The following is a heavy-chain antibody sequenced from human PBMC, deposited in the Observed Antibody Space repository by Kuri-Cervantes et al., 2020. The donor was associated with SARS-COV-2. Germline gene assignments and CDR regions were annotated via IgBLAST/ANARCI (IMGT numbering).Heavy chain of an antibody. D-gene: IGHD3-22*01. V-gene: IGHV4-61*01. CDR3: TRAGYDNSGYYYSFDF. J-gene: IGHJ4*02. Sequence: GSLRLSCTVSGGSISSGSYYWSWIRQPPGKGLEWIGYVYSSGSTNYSPSLKSRVTMSVDTSKNQFSLKLTSATAADTAVYYCTRAGYDNSGYYYSFDFWGQGTLVTVSS. CDR2: VYSSGST. CDR1: GGSISSGSYY.